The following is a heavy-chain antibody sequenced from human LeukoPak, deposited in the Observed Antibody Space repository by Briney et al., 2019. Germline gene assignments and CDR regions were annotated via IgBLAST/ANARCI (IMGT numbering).Heavy chain of an antibody. J-gene: IGHJ4*02. V-gene: IGHV3-11*01. Sequence: PEGSLRLSCAASGFTFSDYYMSWIRQAPGKGLEWVSYISSSGSTIYYADSVKGRFTISRDNAKNSLYLQMNSLRAEDTAVYYCARSPYSSGYYQDYWGQGTLVTVSS. CDR2: ISSSGSTI. D-gene: IGHD3-22*01. CDR3: ARSPYSSGYYQDY. CDR1: GFTFSDYY.